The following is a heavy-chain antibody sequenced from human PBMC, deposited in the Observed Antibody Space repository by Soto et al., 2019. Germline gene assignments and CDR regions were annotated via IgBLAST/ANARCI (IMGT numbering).Heavy chain of an antibody. CDR2: IWSDGSNE. V-gene: IGHV3-33*06. CDR3: AKGRPGAGTARFDF. J-gene: IGHJ4*02. CDR1: GFTFSTYG. D-gene: IGHD6-19*01. Sequence: HPGGSLRLSCAASGFTFSTYGVHWVRQAPGKGQEWVAVIWSDGSNEYYADSVKGRFTISRHNSKNTLYLLINSLRAEDTAIYFCAKGRPGAGTARFDFWGQGTPVTVSS.